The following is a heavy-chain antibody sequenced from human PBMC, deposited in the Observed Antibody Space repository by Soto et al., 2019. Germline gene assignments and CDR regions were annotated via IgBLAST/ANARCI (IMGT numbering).Heavy chain of an antibody. CDR2: INHSGTT. V-gene: IGHV4-34*01. Sequence: QVQLHQWGAGLLKPSETLSLTCAVYGGSFSGYYWSWIRQPPGKGLEWIGEINHSGTTNYNPSLKSRVILSVDTSKNQFALKLSSVAAADTAVYYCARGWRTAGKMAEYFQQWGRGTLVTVSS. CDR3: ARGWRTAGKMAEYFQQ. J-gene: IGHJ1*01. D-gene: IGHD6-13*01. CDR1: GGSFSGYY.